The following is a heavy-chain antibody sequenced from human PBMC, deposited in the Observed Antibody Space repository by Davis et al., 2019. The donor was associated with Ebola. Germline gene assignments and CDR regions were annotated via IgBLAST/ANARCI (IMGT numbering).Heavy chain of an antibody. Sequence: SVKGRFTISRDNAKNSLYLQMNSLRAEDTAVYYCTRVEHSSSSFDYWGQGTLVTVSS. J-gene: IGHJ4*02. V-gene: IGHV3-21*01. CDR3: TRVEHSSSSFDY. D-gene: IGHD6-6*01.